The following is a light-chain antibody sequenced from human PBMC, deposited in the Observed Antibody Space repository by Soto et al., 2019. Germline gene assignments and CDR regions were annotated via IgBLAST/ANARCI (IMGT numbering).Light chain of an antibody. J-gene: IGKJ5*01. CDR2: KVS. CDR1: RILVYSDGDIY. Sequence: DAVLTQSPLSLPVTLGQSSSISCRSSRILVYSDGDIYLNWFQQRPGQSPRRLIYKVSNRDSGVPARFSGSGSGTDFALKISRVEDEDVGVYYCMQGTHWPITFGQGTRLEIK. CDR3: MQGTHWPIT. V-gene: IGKV2-30*01.